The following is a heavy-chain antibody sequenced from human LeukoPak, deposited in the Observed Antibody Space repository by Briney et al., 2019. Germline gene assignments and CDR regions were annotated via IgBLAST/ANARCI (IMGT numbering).Heavy chain of an antibody. Sequence: SETLPLTCTVSGGSISSSSYYWGWIRQPPGKGLEWIGSIYYSGSTYYNPSLKSRVTISVDTSKNQFSLKLSSVTAADTAVYYCARRGIAAAGAFDYWGQGTLVTVSS. D-gene: IGHD6-13*01. J-gene: IGHJ4*02. CDR1: GGSISSSSYY. CDR3: ARRGIAAAGAFDY. V-gene: IGHV4-39*01. CDR2: IYYSGST.